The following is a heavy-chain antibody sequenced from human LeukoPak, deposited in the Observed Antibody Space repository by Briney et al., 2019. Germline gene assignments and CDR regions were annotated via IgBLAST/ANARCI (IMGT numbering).Heavy chain of an antibody. V-gene: IGHV4-59*01. CDR1: GGSISSYY. CDR3: ATGRAYSSVDY. Sequence: SETLSLTCTVSGGSISSYYWSWIRQPPGKGLEWIGCIYYTGSTNYNPSLKSRVTISLDTSKNQFSLKLSSVTAADTAVYYCATGRAYSSVDYWGQGTLVTVSS. CDR2: IYYTGST. J-gene: IGHJ4*02. D-gene: IGHD6-19*01.